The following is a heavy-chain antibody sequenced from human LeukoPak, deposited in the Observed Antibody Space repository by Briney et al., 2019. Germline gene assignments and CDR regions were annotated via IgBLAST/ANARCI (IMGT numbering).Heavy chain of an antibody. D-gene: IGHD3-10*01. CDR1: GGSINSYY. Sequence: PSETLSLTCSVSGGSINSYYWSWIRQPPGKGLEWIGYIYSSGRTSYNPSLKSRVTMSVDTSKNQFSLKLSSVTAADTAVYYCARDSGTTGEVKFDPWGQGTLVTVSS. J-gene: IGHJ5*02. CDR2: IYSSGRT. V-gene: IGHV4-59*12. CDR3: ARDSGTTGEVKFDP.